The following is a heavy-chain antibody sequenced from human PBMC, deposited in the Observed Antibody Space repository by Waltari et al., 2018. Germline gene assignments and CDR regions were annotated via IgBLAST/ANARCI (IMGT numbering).Heavy chain of an antibody. CDR3: ARISRPMVRRVIIKGYYYMDV. CDR2: IYYSGST. Sequence: QVQLQESGPGLVKPSETLSLTCTVSGGSISSYYWSWIRQPPGKGLEWIGYIYYSGSTNNKPSLSTRVTISVDTRKNQFSQKLSSVTAADTAGYYCARISRPMVRRVIIKGYYYMDVWGKGTTVTVSS. J-gene: IGHJ6*03. D-gene: IGHD3-10*01. V-gene: IGHV4-59*01. CDR1: GGSISSYY.